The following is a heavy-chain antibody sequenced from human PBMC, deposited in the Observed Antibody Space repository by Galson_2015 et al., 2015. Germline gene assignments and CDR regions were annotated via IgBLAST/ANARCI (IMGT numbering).Heavy chain of an antibody. D-gene: IGHD2-15*01. CDR3: ARSGNDCSPGICYSSWLDP. CDR1: GGTFNIYA. J-gene: IGHJ5*02. Sequence: SVKVSCKASGGTFNIYAISWVRQAPGQGLEWMGGFIPVFGAADYAQRFQGGLTITADESTTTAYMELTSLRSEDTAVYYCARSGNDCSPGICYSSWLDPWGQGTLVTVSS. CDR2: FIPVFGAA. V-gene: IGHV1-69*13.